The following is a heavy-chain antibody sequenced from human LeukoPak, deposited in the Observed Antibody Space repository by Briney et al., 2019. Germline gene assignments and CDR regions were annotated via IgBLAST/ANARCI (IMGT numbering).Heavy chain of an antibody. V-gene: IGHV3-30-3*01. D-gene: IGHD3-10*01. J-gene: IGHJ4*02. Sequence: GGSLRLSCAASGITFSSLWMSWFRQAPGKGLEWVAVISYDGSNKYYADSVKGRFTISRDNSKNTLYLQMNSLRAEDTAVYYCARDHGDYGSVPDYWGQGTLVTVSS. CDR2: ISYDGSNK. CDR3: ARDHGDYGSVPDY. CDR1: GITFSSLW.